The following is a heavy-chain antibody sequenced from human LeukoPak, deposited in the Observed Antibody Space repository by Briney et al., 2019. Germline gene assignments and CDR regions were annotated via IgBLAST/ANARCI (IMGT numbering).Heavy chain of an antibody. CDR3: AKDPVWGSYRYTGGYFDY. J-gene: IGHJ4*02. D-gene: IGHD3-16*02. CDR2: ISGSGGST. Sequence: GGSLGLSCAASGFTFSSYAMSWVRQAPGKGLEWVSAISGSGGSTYYADSVKGRFTISRDNSKNTLYLQMNSLRAEDTAVYYCAKDPVWGSYRYTGGYFDYWGQGTLVTVSS. CDR1: GFTFSSYA. V-gene: IGHV3-23*01.